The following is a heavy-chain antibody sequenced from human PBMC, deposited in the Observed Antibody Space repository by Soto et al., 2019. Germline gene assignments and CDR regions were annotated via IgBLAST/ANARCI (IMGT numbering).Heavy chain of an antibody. CDR2: IYYSGTS. J-gene: IGHJ4*02. CDR3: ARQSGTGFDY. D-gene: IGHD3-10*01. Sequence: LQLQESGPGLVKPSETLSLTCTGSVGSISSGGYYWGWIRQPPGKALECIGSIYYSGTSYNNPSLTSRITRYIETAKNQFSLNLSSVTAADTAMYYCARQSGTGFDYWCQRTMVTVSS. V-gene: IGHV4-39*01. CDR1: VGSISSGGYY.